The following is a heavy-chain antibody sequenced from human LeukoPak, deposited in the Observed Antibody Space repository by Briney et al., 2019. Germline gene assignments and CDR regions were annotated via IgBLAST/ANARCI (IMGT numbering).Heavy chain of an antibody. CDR3: ARVTYYDSSGLNYFDY. CDR1: GYTFTSYG. V-gene: IGHV1-18*01. J-gene: IGHJ4*02. CDR2: ISAYNGNT. D-gene: IGHD3-22*01. Sequence: ASVKVSCKASGYTFTSYGISWVRQAPGQGLEWMGWISAYNGNTNYAQKLQGRVTMTTDTSTSTAYMELRSLRSDDTAVYYCARVTYYDSSGLNYFDYWGQGTLVTVSS.